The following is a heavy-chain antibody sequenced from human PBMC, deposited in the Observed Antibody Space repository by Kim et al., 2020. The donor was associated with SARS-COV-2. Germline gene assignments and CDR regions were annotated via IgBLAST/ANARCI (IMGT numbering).Heavy chain of an antibody. CDR3: ARDLEGFDY. Sequence: ASVKVSCKASGYTFTNNYVHWVRLAPGQGLEWMGMVYPHDGSTSYAQNFQGRVTMTSDTSTTTVYMELSCLRSDDTAMYYCARDLEGFDYWGQGTLVTVS. V-gene: IGHV1-46*01. CDR2: VYPHDGST. CDR1: GYTFTNNY. J-gene: IGHJ4*02. D-gene: IGHD1-1*01.